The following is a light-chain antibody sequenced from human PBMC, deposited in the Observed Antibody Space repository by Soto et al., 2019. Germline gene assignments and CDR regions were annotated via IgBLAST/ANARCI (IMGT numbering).Light chain of an antibody. CDR1: SSDVGAYDH. Sequence: QSVLTQPVSVSGSPGQSITISCTGSSSDVGAYDHVSWYQQPPGKAPKPLIYDVGKRPSGVSYRFSGSKSGNTASLTISGLQADDEADYYCSSYTNSNTLLFGGGTKVTVL. CDR2: DVG. V-gene: IGLV2-14*01. J-gene: IGLJ3*02. CDR3: SSYTNSNTLL.